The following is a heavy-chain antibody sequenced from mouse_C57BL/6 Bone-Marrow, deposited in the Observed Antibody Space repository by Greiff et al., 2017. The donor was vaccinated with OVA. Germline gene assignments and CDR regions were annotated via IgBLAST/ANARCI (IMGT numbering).Heavy chain of an antibody. Sequence: QVQLQQSGAELARPGASVKLSCKASGYTFTSYGISWVKQRTGQGLEWIGEIYPRSGNTYYNEKFKGKATLTADKSSSTAYMELRSLTSEDSAVYFCARERSYYDGSSPYYAMDYWGQGTSVTVSS. J-gene: IGHJ4*01. D-gene: IGHD1-1*01. CDR1: GYTFTSYG. CDR2: IYPRSGNT. CDR3: ARERSYYDGSSPYYAMDY. V-gene: IGHV1-81*01.